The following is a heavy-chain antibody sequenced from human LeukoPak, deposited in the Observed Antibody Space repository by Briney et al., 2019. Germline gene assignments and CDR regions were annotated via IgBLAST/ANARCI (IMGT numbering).Heavy chain of an antibody. J-gene: IGHJ4*02. V-gene: IGHV3-7*01. CDR3: AREYSSSSYY. CDR1: GFTVSSNY. Sequence: PGGSLRLSCAASGFTVSSNYMSWVRQAPGKGLEWVANIKQDGSEKYYVDSVKGRFTISRDNAKNSLYLQMNSLRAEDTAVYYCAREYSSSSYYWGQGTLVTVSS. D-gene: IGHD6-6*01. CDR2: IKQDGSEK.